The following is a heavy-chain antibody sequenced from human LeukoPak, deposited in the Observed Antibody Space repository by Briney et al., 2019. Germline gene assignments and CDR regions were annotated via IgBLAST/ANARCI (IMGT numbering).Heavy chain of an antibody. V-gene: IGHV3-49*04. D-gene: IGHD2-2*01. Sequence: GGSLRLSCTASGFTFGDYAMSWVRQAPGKGLEWVGFIRSKAYGGTTEYAASVKGRFTISREDSKSIAYLQMNSLKTEDTAMYYCTRGIVVVPAARPFDYWGQGTLVTVSS. CDR1: GFTFGDYA. CDR3: TRGIVVVPAARPFDY. J-gene: IGHJ4*02. CDR2: IRSKAYGGTT.